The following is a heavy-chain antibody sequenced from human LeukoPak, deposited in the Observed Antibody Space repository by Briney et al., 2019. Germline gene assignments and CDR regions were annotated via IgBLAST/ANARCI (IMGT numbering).Heavy chain of an antibody. CDR3: ARERWLLLGGAVKDGIDI. Sequence: ASVKVSCKASGYTFTSYYIHRVRQAPGQGLEWMGIINTSGGGASYAQKFQGRVTVTRDTSTSTVYMELSSLRSEDTAVYYCARERWLLLGGAVKDGIDIWAKGRWSPSLQ. CDR2: INTSGGGA. D-gene: IGHD5-24*01. CDR1: GYTFTSYY. V-gene: IGHV1-46*01. J-gene: IGHJ3*02.